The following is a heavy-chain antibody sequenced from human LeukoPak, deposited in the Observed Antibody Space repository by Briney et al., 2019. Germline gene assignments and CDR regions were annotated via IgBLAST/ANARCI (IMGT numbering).Heavy chain of an antibody. Sequence: SQTLSLTCTVSGGSISISTYYWSWIRQPPGKGLEWIGYIYHSGSTYYNPSLKSRVTISVDTSKNQFSLKLSSVTAADTAVYYCARVLLPIAWYSSGWYDAFDIWGQGTMVTVSS. J-gene: IGHJ3*02. V-gene: IGHV4-30-2*01. CDR3: ARVLLPIAWYSSGWYDAFDI. D-gene: IGHD6-19*01. CDR1: GGSISISTYY. CDR2: IYHSGST.